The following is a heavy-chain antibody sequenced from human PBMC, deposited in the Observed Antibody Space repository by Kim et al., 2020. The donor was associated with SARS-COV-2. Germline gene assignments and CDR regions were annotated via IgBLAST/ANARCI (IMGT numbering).Heavy chain of an antibody. V-gene: IGHV6-1*01. CDR1: GDSVSSNSAA. J-gene: IGHJ5*02. D-gene: IGHD3-10*01. CDR3: ARDVVGYYGSGSYYTDPLNPRYNWVDP. CDR2: TYYRSKWYN. Sequence: SQTLSLTCAISGDSVSSNSAAWNWIRQSPSRGLEWLGRTYYRSKWYNDYAVSVKSRITINPDTSKNQFSLQLNSVTPEDTAVYYCARDVVGYYGSGSYYTDPLNPRYNWVDPWGQGTLVTVSS.